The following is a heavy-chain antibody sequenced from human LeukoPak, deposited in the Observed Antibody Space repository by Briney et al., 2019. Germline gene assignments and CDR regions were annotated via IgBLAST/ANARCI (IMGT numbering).Heavy chain of an antibody. Sequence: GGSLRLSCAASGFTFSSYSMNWVRQAPGKGLEWVSAITATSSSTHDANSVQGRFTISRDNSKNTLYLQMNSLRPEDTAIYYCAKLFESGTYNNFFHYWGQGTLVTVFS. J-gene: IGHJ4*02. V-gene: IGHV3-23*01. CDR2: ITATSSST. CDR3: AKLFESGTYNNFFHY. CDR1: GFTFSSYS. D-gene: IGHD3-10*01.